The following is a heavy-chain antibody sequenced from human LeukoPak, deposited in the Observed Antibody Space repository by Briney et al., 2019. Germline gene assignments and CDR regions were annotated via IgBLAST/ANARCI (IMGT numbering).Heavy chain of an antibody. CDR3: AREGQWLDFDY. V-gene: IGHV1-46*01. CDR2: INPSGGST. CDR1: GYTFTSYY. Sequence: ASVKVSCKASGYTFTSYYMHWVRQAPGQGLEWMGIINPSGGSTSYAQKFQGRVTMTRDMSTSTAYMELRSLRSDDTAVYYCAREGQWLDFDYWGQGTLVTVSS. D-gene: IGHD6-19*01. J-gene: IGHJ4*02.